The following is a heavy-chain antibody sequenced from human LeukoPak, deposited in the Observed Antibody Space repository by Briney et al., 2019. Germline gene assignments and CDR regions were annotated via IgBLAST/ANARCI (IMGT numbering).Heavy chain of an antibody. J-gene: IGHJ3*02. CDR3: ARPRGSLSHAFDI. CDR2: INHSGST. CDR1: GGSFSGYY. Sequence: SETLSLTCAVYGGSFSGYYWSWIRQPPGKGLEWTGEINHSGSTNYNPSLKSRVTISVDTSKNQFSLNLSSVTAADTAVYYCARPRGSLSHAFDIWGQGTMVTVSS. V-gene: IGHV4-34*01.